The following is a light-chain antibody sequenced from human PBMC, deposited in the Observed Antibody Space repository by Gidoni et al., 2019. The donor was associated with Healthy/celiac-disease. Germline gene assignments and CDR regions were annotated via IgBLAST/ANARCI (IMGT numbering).Light chain of an antibody. CDR3: QQYNSYSPPT. V-gene: IGKV1-5*03. CDR2: KAS. CDR1: QSISSW. Sequence: DIQMTQSPSTLSASVGDRVTITCRASQSISSWLAWYQQKPGKAPKLLIYKASSLESGVPSRFSGSGSGTEFTLTISSLQPDDFATYYCQQYNSYSPPTFGGXTKVEIK. J-gene: IGKJ4*01.